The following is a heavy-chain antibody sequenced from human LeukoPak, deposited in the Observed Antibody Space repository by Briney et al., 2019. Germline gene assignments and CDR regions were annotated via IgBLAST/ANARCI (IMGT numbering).Heavy chain of an antibody. Sequence: ASVKVSCKASGYTFTSYGISWVRQAPGQGLEWVGWISAYNGNTNYAQKLQGRVTMTTDTSTSTAYMELRSLRSDDTAVYYCARDSYSSGWTDYFDYWGQGTLVTVSS. CDR2: ISAYNGNT. V-gene: IGHV1-18*01. CDR1: GYTFTSYG. CDR3: ARDSYSSGWTDYFDY. D-gene: IGHD6-19*01. J-gene: IGHJ4*02.